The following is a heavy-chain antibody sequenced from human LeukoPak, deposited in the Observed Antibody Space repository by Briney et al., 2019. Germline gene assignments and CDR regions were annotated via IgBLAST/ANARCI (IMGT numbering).Heavy chain of an antibody. D-gene: IGHD2-15*01. CDR2: ISVSGNT. CDR1: GFTLSSYA. CDR3: AKGAIVVVVAATQSDY. J-gene: IGHJ4*02. V-gene: IGHV3-23*01. Sequence: GGSLRLSCAASGFTLSSYAMSWVRQGPGKGLEWVSAISVSGNTYHADSVKGRFTISRDSSKNTLYLQMNSLRAGDAAVYYCAKGAIVVVVAATQSDYWGQGTLVTVSS.